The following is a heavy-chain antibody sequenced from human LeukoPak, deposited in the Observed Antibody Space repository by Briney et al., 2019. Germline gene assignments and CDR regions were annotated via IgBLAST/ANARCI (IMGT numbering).Heavy chain of an antibody. V-gene: IGHV4-39*01. CDR1: GGSISGSRYH. Sequence: SETLSLTCTVSGGSISGSRYHWGWIRQPPGKGLEWIVSMHYSGSTYYNPSLKSRVTISVDTSKNQFSLNLSSVTAADTAVYYCTRVMVYATYYYYYYMDVWGKGTTVTVSS. D-gene: IGHD2-8*01. CDR2: MHYSGST. J-gene: IGHJ6*03. CDR3: TRVMVYATYYYYYYMDV.